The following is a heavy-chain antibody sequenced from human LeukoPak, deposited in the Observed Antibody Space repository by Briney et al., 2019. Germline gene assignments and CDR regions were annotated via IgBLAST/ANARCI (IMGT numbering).Heavy chain of an antibody. D-gene: IGHD5-12*01. V-gene: IGHV1-2*02. J-gene: IGHJ5*02. Sequence: ASVKVSCKASGYTFTDYYIHWVRQAPGQGLEWMGWINPNSGGTKYAQKFQGRVTMTTDTSISTAYMEMSRPTSDDTAVYYCARDAHNGYEFHDWFDPWGQGALVTVSS. CDR1: GYTFTDYY. CDR3: ARDAHNGYEFHDWFDP. CDR2: INPNSGGT.